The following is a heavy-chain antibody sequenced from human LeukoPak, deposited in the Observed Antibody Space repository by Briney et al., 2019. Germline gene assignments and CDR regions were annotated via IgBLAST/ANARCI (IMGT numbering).Heavy chain of an antibody. Sequence: GRSLRLSCAASGFTFSSFGMHWVRQAPGKGREWVAVICYDGNNKYYADSVKGRFTISRGNSKNTLYLQMNSLRAEDTAVYYCARAFTSTGYYYVEYWGQGTLVTVSS. CDR1: GFTFSSFG. J-gene: IGHJ4*02. V-gene: IGHV3-33*01. D-gene: IGHD3-22*01. CDR3: ARAFTSTGYYYVEY. CDR2: ICYDGNNK.